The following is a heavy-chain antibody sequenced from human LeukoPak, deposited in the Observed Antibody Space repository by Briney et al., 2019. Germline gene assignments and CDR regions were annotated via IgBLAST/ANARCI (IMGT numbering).Heavy chain of an antibody. Sequence: SQTLSLTCAISGDSVSSNSAAWTWIRQSPSRGLEWLGRTYYRSKWYSDYAVSVKSRITINSDTSKNQFSLQLDSVTPEDTAVYYCARDGADGSSNYWYYFGYWGQGTPVTVSS. CDR1: GDSVSSNSAA. J-gene: IGHJ4*02. CDR2: TYYRSKWYS. D-gene: IGHD1-26*01. CDR3: ARDGADGSSNYWYYFGY. V-gene: IGHV6-1*01.